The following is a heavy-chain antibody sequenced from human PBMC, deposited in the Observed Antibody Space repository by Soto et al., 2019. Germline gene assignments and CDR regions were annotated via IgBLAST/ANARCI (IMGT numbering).Heavy chain of an antibody. CDR3: ARSSGYYYGDY. CDR1: GYTFTNYA. D-gene: IGHD3-22*01. Sequence: QVQLVQSGAEVKKPGASVKVSCKASGYTFTNYAMHWVRQAPGQRVEWMGWINAANDNTKYSQKFQGRVTTTRDTSASTAYMELISLRSEDTAVYYCARSSGYYYGDYWGQGTLVTVSS. V-gene: IGHV1-3*01. CDR2: INAANDNT. J-gene: IGHJ4*02.